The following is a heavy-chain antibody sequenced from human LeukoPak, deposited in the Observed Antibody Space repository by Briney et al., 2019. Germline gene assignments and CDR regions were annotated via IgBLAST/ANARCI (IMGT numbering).Heavy chain of an antibody. D-gene: IGHD3-3*01. CDR2: IYYSGST. CDR3: ARRITIFGVVATDGMVV. Sequence: PSETLSLTCTVSGGSISSSSYYWGWIRQPPGKGLEWIGSIYYSGSTYYNPSLKSRVTISVDTSKNQFSLKPSSVTAADTAVYYCARRITIFGVVATDGMVVWGQGTTVTVSS. V-gene: IGHV4-39*01. J-gene: IGHJ6*02. CDR1: GGSISSSSYY.